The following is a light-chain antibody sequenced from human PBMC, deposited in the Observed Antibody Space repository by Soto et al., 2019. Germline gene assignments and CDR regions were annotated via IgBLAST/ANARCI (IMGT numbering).Light chain of an antibody. CDR2: GAS. CDR1: QTVGSS. J-gene: IGKJ1*01. CDR3: QQYNNWPRT. V-gene: IGKV3-15*01. Sequence: EIVLTQSPGTLSLSPVERATLSCRASQTVGSSFLAWFQHKPGQAPRLLIYGASTRATGIPARFSGSGSGTEFTLTISSLQSEDFAVYYCQQYNNWPRTFGQGTKVDIK.